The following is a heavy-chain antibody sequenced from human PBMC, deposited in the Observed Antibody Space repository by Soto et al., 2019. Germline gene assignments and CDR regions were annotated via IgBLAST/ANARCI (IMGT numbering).Heavy chain of an antibody. CDR1: GYTFTGYY. CDR3: ARDLSSGWYWFDY. J-gene: IGHJ4*02. V-gene: IGHV1-2*04. D-gene: IGHD6-19*01. Sequence: ASVKVSCKASGYTFTGYYMHWVRQAPGQGLEWMGWINPNSGGTSYAQKFQGWVTMTRDTSISTAYMELSRLRSDDTAVYYCARDLSSGWYWFDYWGQGTLVTVSS. CDR2: INPNSGGT.